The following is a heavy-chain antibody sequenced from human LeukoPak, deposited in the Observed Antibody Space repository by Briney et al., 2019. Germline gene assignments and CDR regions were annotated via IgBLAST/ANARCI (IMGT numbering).Heavy chain of an antibody. CDR2: ISAYNGNT. J-gene: IGHJ6*03. Sequence: ASVKVSCKASGYTLTSYGISWVRQAPGQGLEWMGWISAYNGNTNYAQKLQGRVTMTTDTSTSTAYMELRSLRSDDTAVYYCARQSAKRKTYYYYYMDVWGKGTTVTVSS. V-gene: IGHV1-18*01. D-gene: IGHD1-14*01. CDR3: ARQSAKRKTYYYYYMDV. CDR1: GYTLTSYG.